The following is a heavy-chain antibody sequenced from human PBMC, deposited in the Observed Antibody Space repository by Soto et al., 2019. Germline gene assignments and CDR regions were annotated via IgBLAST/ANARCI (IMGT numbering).Heavy chain of an antibody. J-gene: IGHJ6*03. Sequence: GASVKVSCKSSGYTFTSYAMHCVRQAPGQRLEWMGWINAGNGNTKYSQKFQGRVTITRDTSASTAYMELSSLRSEDTAVYYCARDLSSYCSGGSCNIYYYYYYMDVWGKGTTVTVSS. V-gene: IGHV1-3*01. CDR3: ARDLSSYCSGGSCNIYYYYYYMDV. D-gene: IGHD2-15*01. CDR1: GYTFTSYA. CDR2: INAGNGNT.